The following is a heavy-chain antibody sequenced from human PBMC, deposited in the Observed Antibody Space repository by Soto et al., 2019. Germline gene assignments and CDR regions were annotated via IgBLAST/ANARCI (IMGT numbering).Heavy chain of an antibody. Sequence: GGSLRLSCAASGFTFDDYAMHWVRQAPGKGLEWVSGISWNSGSIGYADSVKGRFTTSRDNAKNSLYLQMNSLRAEDTALYYCAKAPRYYDFWSGYFDYWGQGTLVTVS. CDR2: ISWNSGSI. J-gene: IGHJ4*02. CDR1: GFTFDDYA. D-gene: IGHD3-3*01. CDR3: AKAPRYYDFWSGYFDY. V-gene: IGHV3-9*01.